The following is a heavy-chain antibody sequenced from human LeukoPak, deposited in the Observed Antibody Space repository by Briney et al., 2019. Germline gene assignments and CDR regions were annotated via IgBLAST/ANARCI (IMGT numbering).Heavy chain of an antibody. Sequence: SETLSLTCTVSGGSISSYYWSWIRQPPGKGLEWIGYIYYSGSTNYNPSLKSRVTISVDTSKSQFSLKLRSVTAADTAVYYCAGYDILTGSPSYWGQGTLVTVSS. CDR2: IYYSGST. CDR1: GGSISSYY. CDR3: AGYDILTGSPSY. J-gene: IGHJ4*02. D-gene: IGHD3-9*01. V-gene: IGHV4-59*08.